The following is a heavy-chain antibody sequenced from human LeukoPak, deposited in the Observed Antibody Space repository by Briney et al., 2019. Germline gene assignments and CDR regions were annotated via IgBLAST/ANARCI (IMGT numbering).Heavy chain of an antibody. V-gene: IGHV3-48*03. CDR3: ARAVWVPAAIDYSYYYYYGMDV. CDR1: GFTFSSYE. D-gene: IGHD2-2*01. J-gene: IGHJ6*02. Sequence: GGSLRLSCAASGFTFSSYEMKWVRQAPGKGLEWVSYISSSGSTIYYADSVKGRFTISRDNAKNSLYLQMNSLRAEDTAVYYCARAVWVPAAIDYSYYYYYGMDVWGQGTTVTVSS. CDR2: ISSSGSTI.